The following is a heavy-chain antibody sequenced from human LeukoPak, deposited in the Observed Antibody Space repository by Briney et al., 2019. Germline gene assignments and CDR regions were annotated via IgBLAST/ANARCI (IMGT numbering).Heavy chain of an antibody. CDR1: GYTFSGDY. CDR2: INPSTGGT. V-gene: IGHV1-2*06. D-gene: IGHD1-26*01. Sequence: ASVKVSCKASGYTFSGDYVHRVRQAPGQGLEWMGRINPSTGGTTYAQKFQGRVTMTRDTSVSTAYMELNRLTSDDAAVYFCARDRNLYSGSFASWGQGTLVTVSS. J-gene: IGHJ4*02. CDR3: ARDRNLYSGSFAS.